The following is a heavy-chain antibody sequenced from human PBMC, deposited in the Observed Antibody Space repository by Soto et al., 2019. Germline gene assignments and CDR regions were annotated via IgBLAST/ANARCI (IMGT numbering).Heavy chain of an antibody. CDR3: AKGRSGAAAKYNWFDP. J-gene: IGHJ5*02. CDR2: ISGSGGST. CDR1: GFTFTNYL. Sequence: LRLSCAASGFTFTNYLMTWVRQAPGKGLEWVSAISGSGGSTYYADSVKGRFTISGDNSKNTLYLQMNSLRAEDTAVYYCAKGRSGAAAKYNWFDPWGQGTLVTVSS. V-gene: IGHV3-23*01. D-gene: IGHD6-13*01.